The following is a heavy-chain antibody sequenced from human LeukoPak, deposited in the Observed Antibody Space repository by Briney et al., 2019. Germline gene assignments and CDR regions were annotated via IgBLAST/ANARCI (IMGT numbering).Heavy chain of an antibody. D-gene: IGHD6-19*01. V-gene: IGHV4-31*03. Sequence: SSETLSLTCTVSGGSISSGGYYWSWIRQHPGKGLEWIGYIYYSGSTYYNPSLKSRVTISVDTSKKQFSLELSSVTAADTAIYFCARRKRGSGGPFDYWGQGTLVTVSS. J-gene: IGHJ4*02. CDR3: ARRKRGSGGPFDY. CDR1: GGSISSGGYY. CDR2: IYYSGST.